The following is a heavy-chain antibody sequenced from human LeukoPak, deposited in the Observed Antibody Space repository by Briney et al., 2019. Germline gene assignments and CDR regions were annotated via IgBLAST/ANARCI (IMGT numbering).Heavy chain of an antibody. CDR2: IIPIFGTA. J-gene: IGHJ4*02. CDR3: ARDSRRDYYDSSGPYGAFDY. V-gene: IGHV1-69*05. D-gene: IGHD3-22*01. Sequence: SVKVSCKASGGTFSSYAISWVRQAPGQGLEWMGRIIPIFGTANYAQKFQGRVTITTDESTSTAYMELSSLRSEDTAVYYCARDSRRDYYDSSGPYGAFDYWGRGTLVTVSS. CDR1: GGTFSSYA.